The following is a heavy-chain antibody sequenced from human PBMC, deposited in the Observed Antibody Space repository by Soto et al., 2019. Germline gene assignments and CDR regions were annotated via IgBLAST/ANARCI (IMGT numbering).Heavy chain of an antibody. CDR1: GFTFSSYS. V-gene: IGHV3-21*01. J-gene: IGHJ5*02. Sequence: LRLSCAASGFTFSSYSMNWVRQAPGKGLEWVSSISSSSYIYYADSVKGRFTISRDNAKNSLYLQMNSLRAEDTAVYYCARVSKRSYSVWFGPWGQGTLVTVS. D-gene: IGHD1-26*01. CDR3: ARVSKRSYSVWFGP. CDR2: ISSSSYI.